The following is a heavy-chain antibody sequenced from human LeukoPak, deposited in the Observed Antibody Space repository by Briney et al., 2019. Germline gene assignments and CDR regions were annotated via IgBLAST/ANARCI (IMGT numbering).Heavy chain of an antibody. D-gene: IGHD1-14*01. CDR2: IYPDDSDT. Sequence: GDSLKISCKASGYRFTTYWIGWVRQMPGRGLEWMGIIYPDDSDTRYSPSFQGQVTISADKSITTAYLQWSSLRASDTAIHYCARLEDNRGSGYYFDYWGQGTLVTVSS. CDR1: GYRFTTYW. V-gene: IGHV5-51*01. CDR3: ARLEDNRGSGYYFDY. J-gene: IGHJ4*02.